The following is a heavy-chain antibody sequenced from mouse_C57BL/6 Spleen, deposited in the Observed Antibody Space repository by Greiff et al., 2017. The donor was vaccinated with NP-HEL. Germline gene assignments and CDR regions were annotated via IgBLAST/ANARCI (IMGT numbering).Heavy chain of an antibody. CDR3: ARDLTGTEAY. D-gene: IGHD4-1*01. Sequence: EVQRVESGGGLVKPGGSLKLSCAASGFTFSDYGMHWVRQAPEKGLEWVAYISSGSSTIYYADTVKGRFPISRDNAKNNLFLQMTSLRSEDTAMYYCARDLTGTEAYWGQGTLVTVSA. V-gene: IGHV5-17*01. CDR1: GFTFSDYG. J-gene: IGHJ3*01. CDR2: ISSGSSTI.